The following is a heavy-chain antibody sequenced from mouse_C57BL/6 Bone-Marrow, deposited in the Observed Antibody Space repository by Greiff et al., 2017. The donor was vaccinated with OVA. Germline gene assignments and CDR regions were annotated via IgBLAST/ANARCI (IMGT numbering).Heavy chain of an antibody. Sequence: VQLKESGPGMVKPSQSLSLTCTVTGYSITSGYDWHWIRHFPGNKLEWMGYISYSGSTNYNPSLKSRISITHDTSKNHFFLKLNSVTTEDTATYYCAREGKVTTGFAYWGQGTLVTVSA. V-gene: IGHV3-1*01. CDR3: AREGKVTTGFAY. CDR2: ISYSGST. J-gene: IGHJ3*01. CDR1: GYSITSGYD. D-gene: IGHD2-2*01.